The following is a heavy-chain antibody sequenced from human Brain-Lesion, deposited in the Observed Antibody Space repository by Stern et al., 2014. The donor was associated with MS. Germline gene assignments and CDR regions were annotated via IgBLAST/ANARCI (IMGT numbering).Heavy chain of an antibody. CDR1: GGSINSGGYY. D-gene: IGHD3-22*01. CDR3: ARGARYSDSSGYYFYFDY. V-gene: IGHV4-31*03. Sequence: QMQLVESGPGLVKPSQTLPLTCTVSGGSINSGGYYWSWIRQYPGKGLEWIGYIYYTGSAYYDPSLKSRLSMSIDTSKNQFSLNLNSVTAADTAVYYCARGARYSDSSGYYFYFDYGGQGTLVTVSS. J-gene: IGHJ4*02. CDR2: IYYTGSA.